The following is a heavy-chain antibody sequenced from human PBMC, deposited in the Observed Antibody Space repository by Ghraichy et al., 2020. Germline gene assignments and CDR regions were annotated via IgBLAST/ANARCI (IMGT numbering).Heavy chain of an antibody. D-gene: IGHD6-6*01. CDR2: IYYSGST. V-gene: IGHV4-30-4*01. CDR3: ARDRGAARPGSDY. CDR1: GGSISSGDYY. Sequence: SETLSLTCTVSGGSISSGDYYWSWIRQPPGKGLEWIGYIYYSGSTYYNPSLKSRVTISVDTSKNQFSLKLSSVTAADRAVYYCARDRGAARPGSDYWGQGTLVTVSS. J-gene: IGHJ4*02.